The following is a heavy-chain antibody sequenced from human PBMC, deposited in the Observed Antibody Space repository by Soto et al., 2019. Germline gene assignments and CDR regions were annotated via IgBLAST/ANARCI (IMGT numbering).Heavy chain of an antibody. V-gene: IGHV1-69*01. CDR1: GGAFNNYP. CDR3: AIDACCCGGDCYSLVY. D-gene: IGHD2-21*02. CDR2: IFPRLGTT. J-gene: IGHJ4*02. Sequence: QVQLVQSGAELKTPGSSVSVSCKASGGAFNNYPISWVRQAPGQGLEWMGGIFPRLGTTTYAREVQGRFTMTADESTTTVSMTLTSLRSEDTAIYYCAIDACCCGGDCYSLVYWGQGTLVTVSS.